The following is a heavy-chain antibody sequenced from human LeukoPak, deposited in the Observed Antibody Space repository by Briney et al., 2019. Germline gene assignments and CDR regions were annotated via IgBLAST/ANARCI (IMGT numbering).Heavy chain of an antibody. D-gene: IGHD3-22*01. CDR2: IYYSGST. J-gene: IGHJ5*02. CDR1: GGSISSSSYY. Sequence: SETLSLTCTVSGGSISSSSYYWGWIRQPPGKGLEWIGSIYYSGSTYYNPSLKSRVTISVDTSKNQFSLKLSSVTAAATAVYYCARAGLGNCFDPWGQGTLVTVSS. CDR3: ARAGLGNCFDP. V-gene: IGHV4-39*01.